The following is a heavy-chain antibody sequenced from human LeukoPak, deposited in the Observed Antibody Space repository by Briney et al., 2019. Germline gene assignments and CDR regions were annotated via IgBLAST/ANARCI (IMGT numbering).Heavy chain of an antibody. D-gene: IGHD3-10*01. CDR1: GGSISSSSNY. CDR3: SGEVVYTYGSDY. V-gene: IGHV4-39*07. J-gene: IGHJ4*02. CDR2: IHHSGST. Sequence: SETLSLTCTVSGGSISSSSNYWGWIRQPPGKGLEWIGSIHHSGSTYYNPSLKSRVTVSLDKSKNQFSLNLSSVSAADTAVYYCSGEVVYTYGSDYWGQGTLVTVSS.